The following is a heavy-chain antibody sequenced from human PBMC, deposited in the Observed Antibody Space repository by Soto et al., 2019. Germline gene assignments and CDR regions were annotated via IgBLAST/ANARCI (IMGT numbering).Heavy chain of an antibody. Sequence: GASVKVSCKAFGYSFTGHYMHWVRQAPGQALEWMGTIIGGSVNKAYSQKFQGRVTMSYDTSTRTVYMEMTSLTSEDTAVYYCARGVVGSWIDGFFDYWGQGTVVTVSS. V-gene: IGHV1-46*01. D-gene: IGHD1-1*01. J-gene: IGHJ4*02. CDR1: GYSFTGHY. CDR3: ARGVVGSWIDGFFDY. CDR2: IIGGSVNK.